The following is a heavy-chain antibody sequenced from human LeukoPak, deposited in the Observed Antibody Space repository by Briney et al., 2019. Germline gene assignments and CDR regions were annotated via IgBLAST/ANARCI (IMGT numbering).Heavy chain of an antibody. Sequence: GGSLGLSCVPSTFTFSDSVMHWVRQAPGKGLEWVSAISIDGNGKFYADSVRGRITIPRDNSKKTLYLEMNSLSAEDTAVYYCAKEVRTSGRAGIFGYWGQGTLVTVSS. J-gene: IGHJ4*02. CDR2: ISIDGNGK. CDR3: AKEVRTSGRAGIFGY. CDR1: TFTFSDSV. D-gene: IGHD2-2*01. V-gene: IGHV3-30*04.